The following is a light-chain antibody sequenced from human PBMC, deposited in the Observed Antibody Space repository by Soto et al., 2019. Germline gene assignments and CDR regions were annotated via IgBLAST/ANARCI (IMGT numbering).Light chain of an antibody. J-gene: IGKJ2*01. CDR2: DAS. V-gene: IGKV1-33*01. Sequence: DIQMTQSPSFLSASVGDRVTITCRASQDINTYLTWYQQKPGQAPNLLIYDASNLEAGVPSRFSGSGFGTDFTFTITSLQPEDIATYYCQQSDSLPYTFGQGTNLEIK. CDR3: QQSDSLPYT. CDR1: QDINTY.